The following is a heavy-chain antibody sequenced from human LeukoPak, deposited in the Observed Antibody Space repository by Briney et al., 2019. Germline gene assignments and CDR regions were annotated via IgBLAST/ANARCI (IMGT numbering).Heavy chain of an antibody. J-gene: IGHJ4*02. Sequence: ASVKVSCKASGYTFTMYYIHWVRQAPGQGLEWMGMINPSDGATTYAQRFQGRVSMTRDMSTTTVYMGLRSLRSEDTAVYYCARQRWDSGSSDYWGQGTLVTVSS. D-gene: IGHD3-10*01. V-gene: IGHV1-46*01. CDR1: GYTFTMYY. CDR3: ARQRWDSGSSDY. CDR2: INPSDGAT.